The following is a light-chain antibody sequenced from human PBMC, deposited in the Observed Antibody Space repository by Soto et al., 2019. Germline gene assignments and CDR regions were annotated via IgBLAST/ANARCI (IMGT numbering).Light chain of an antibody. CDR1: SGSIASNY. CDR2: EDN. J-gene: IGLJ2*01. V-gene: IGLV6-57*02. CDR3: QSYDSSINVV. Sequence: NFMLTQPHSASESPGKTVTISCTGSSGSIASNYVQWYQQRPGSAPTTVIYEDNQRPSGVPDRFSGSIDSSSNSASLTISGLKTEDEADYYCQSYDSSINVVFGGGTKVTVL.